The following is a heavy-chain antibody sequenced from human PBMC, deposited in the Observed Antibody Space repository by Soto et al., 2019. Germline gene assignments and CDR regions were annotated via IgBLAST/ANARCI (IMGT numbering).Heavy chain of an antibody. D-gene: IGHD3-9*01. CDR1: GGSFSGYY. V-gene: IGHV4-34*01. J-gene: IGHJ4*02. CDR2: INHSGST. CDR3: ARASRIFKFPRHHRYHFAY. Sequence: SENLPLTCAVYGGSFSGYYWSWIRQPPGKGLEWIGEINHSGSTNYNPSLKSRVTISVDTSKNQFSLKLSSVTAADTAVYYCARASRIFKFPRHHRYHFAYRGQGTLVTVSS.